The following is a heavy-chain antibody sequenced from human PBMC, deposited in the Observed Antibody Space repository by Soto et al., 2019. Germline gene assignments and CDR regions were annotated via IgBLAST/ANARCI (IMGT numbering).Heavy chain of an antibody. D-gene: IGHD3-16*02. J-gene: IGHJ3*01. CDR2: IFYSGST. V-gene: IGHV4-59*12. CDR3: ARLYGLAAFDF. Sequence: QVQLQESGPGLVKPSETLSLTCTVSGGSISSYYWSWIRQPPGKGLEWSGYIFYSGSTNYNPSLKSRVTISVATAKNQCSLKLSSATAADTAVYDGARLYGLAAFDFWGQGTMVTVSS. CDR1: GGSISSYY.